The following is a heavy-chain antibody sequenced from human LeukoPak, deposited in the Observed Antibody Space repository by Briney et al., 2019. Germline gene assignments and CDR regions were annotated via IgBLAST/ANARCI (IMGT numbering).Heavy chain of an antibody. J-gene: IGHJ3*02. CDR1: GGSFSGYF. V-gene: IGHV4-34*01. D-gene: IGHD2-15*01. CDR3: ARHSGGSYVFAFDI. CDR2: TDYSGTT. Sequence: SETLSLTCAVYGGSFSGYFWGWVRQPPGKGLEWIGTTDYSGTTYYNPSLKSRVTISVDTSKNQFSLRLSSVTAPDTAVYYCARHSGGSYVFAFDIWGQGTMFTVSS.